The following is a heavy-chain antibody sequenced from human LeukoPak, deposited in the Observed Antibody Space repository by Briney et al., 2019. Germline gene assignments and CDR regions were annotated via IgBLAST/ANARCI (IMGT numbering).Heavy chain of an antibody. CDR3: ARDPAAGYSSSWYTDAFDI. CDR2: IKQDGSEK. D-gene: IGHD6-13*01. CDR1: GFTFSSYW. V-gene: IGHV3-7*01. Sequence: GGSLRLSCAASGFTFSSYWMSWVRQAPREGQGGVANIKQDGSEKYYVDSVKGRFTIPRDNAKNSLYLQMNSLRAEDTAVYYCARDPAAGYSSSWYTDAFDIWGQGTMVTVSS. J-gene: IGHJ3*02.